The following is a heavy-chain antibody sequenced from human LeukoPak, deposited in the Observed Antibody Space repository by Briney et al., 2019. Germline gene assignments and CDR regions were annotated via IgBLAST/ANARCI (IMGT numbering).Heavy chain of an antibody. J-gene: IGHJ4*02. CDR1: GGSISSYY. D-gene: IGHD3-9*01. V-gene: IGHV4-59*01. CDR3: ARDSPYFDWLFDY. Sequence: SETLSLTCTVSGGSISSYYWSWIRQPPGKGLEWIGYIYYSGSTNYNPSLKSRATISVDTSKNQFSLKLSSVTAADTAVYYCARDSPYFDWLFDYWGQGTLVTVSS. CDR2: IYYSGST.